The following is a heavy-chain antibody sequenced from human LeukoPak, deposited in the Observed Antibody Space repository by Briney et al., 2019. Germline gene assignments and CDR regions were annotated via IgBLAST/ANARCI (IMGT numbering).Heavy chain of an antibody. V-gene: IGHV3-23*01. D-gene: IGHD3-10*01. CDR3: APRVVGSSPFDY. CDR2: ISGSTGRT. J-gene: IGHJ4*02. CDR1: GFTFSTYA. Sequence: GGSLRLSCAASGFTFSTYAMSWVRQAPGKGLEWVSAISGSTGRTYYADSVKGRFTISRDNSKNTLYMQMNNLRAEDTAVYYCAPRVVGSSPFDYLGQGTLVTVSS.